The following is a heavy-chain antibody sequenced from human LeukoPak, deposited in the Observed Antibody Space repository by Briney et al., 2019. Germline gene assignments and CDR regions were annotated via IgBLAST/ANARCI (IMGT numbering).Heavy chain of an antibody. Sequence: GGSLRLSCAASGLTFSNAWMSWVRQAPGKGLEWVGRIKSKTDGGTTDYAAPVKGRFTISRDDSKNTLYLQMNSLKTEDTAVYYCTTYPTYYDFWSGSFYMDVWGKGTTVTVSS. V-gene: IGHV3-15*01. CDR2: IKSKTDGGTT. CDR3: TTYPTYYDFWSGSFYMDV. CDR1: GLTFSNAW. D-gene: IGHD3-3*01. J-gene: IGHJ6*03.